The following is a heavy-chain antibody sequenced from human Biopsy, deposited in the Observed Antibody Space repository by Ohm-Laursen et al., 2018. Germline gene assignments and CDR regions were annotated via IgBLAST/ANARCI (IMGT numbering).Heavy chain of an antibody. CDR3: VGGQRGPPIGVTVPGDAFDL. CDR1: GVTFATYA. J-gene: IGHJ3*01. D-gene: IGHD2/OR15-2a*01. V-gene: IGHV1-69*01. CDR2: RIPYFNTI. Sequence: SSVNVSCQASGVTFATYAFGWVRQAPGQGLEWMGGRIPYFNTIYYARNFQDRAVITADRSARTTDMQLSGLRPDDTAVYYCVGGQRGPPIGVTVPGDAFDLWGPGTMVTVSP.